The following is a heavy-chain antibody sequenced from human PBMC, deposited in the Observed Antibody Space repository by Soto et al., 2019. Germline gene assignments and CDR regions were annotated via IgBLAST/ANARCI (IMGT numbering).Heavy chain of an antibody. J-gene: IGHJ5*02. V-gene: IGHV3-23*01. D-gene: IGHD2-15*01. CDR1: GFIFKDFA. Sequence: EVQLFESGGGLVEPGESLRLSCAASGFIFKDFAMSWVRQAPGKGLEWVSTITTSDDITYSADSVRGRFTISRDNSANTLFLKMSSLRGDDTAQYYCTKGDSSGYFDPSAGYSTPDHWGQGTLVTVSS. CDR2: ITTSDDIT. CDR3: TKGDSSGYFDPSAGYSTPDH.